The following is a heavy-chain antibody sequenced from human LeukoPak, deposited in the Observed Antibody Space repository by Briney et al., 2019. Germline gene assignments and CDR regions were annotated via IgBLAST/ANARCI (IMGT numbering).Heavy chain of an antibody. D-gene: IGHD5-18*01. J-gene: IGHJ3*01. CDR3: AKSPRMVSDAFDV. CDR1: GFTFDNYA. CDR2: ISWDGGST. Sequence: PGGSLRLSCAASGFTFDNYAMHWVRQAPGKGLEWVSLISWDGGSTYYAESVKGRFTVSRDNRGNSLYLQMNNLRAEDTASYYCAKSPRMVSDAFDVWGQGTMVTVPS. V-gene: IGHV3-43D*04.